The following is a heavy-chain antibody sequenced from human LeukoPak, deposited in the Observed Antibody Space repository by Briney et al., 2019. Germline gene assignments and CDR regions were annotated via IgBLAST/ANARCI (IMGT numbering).Heavy chain of an antibody. J-gene: IGHJ4*02. V-gene: IGHV4-34*01. CDR1: GGSFSGYY. CDR2: INHSGST. Sequence: PSETLSLTCAAYGGSFSGYYWSWIRQPPGKGLEWIGEINHSGSTNYNPSLKSRVTISVATSKNQFSLKLSSVTAADTAVYYCARSGVLRYFDWLLFDYWGQGTLVTVSS. D-gene: IGHD3-9*01. CDR3: ARSGVLRYFDWLLFDY.